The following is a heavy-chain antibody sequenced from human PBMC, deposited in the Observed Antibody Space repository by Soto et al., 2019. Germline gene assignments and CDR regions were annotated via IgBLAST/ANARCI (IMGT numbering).Heavy chain of an antibody. V-gene: IGHV3-23*01. CDR3: AKARCSGGDCYIPDC. CDR2: ILSTGAST. Sequence: GGSLRLSCAASGFTFNTYAMNWVRQAPGKGLEWVSLILSTGASTYYADSVRGRFTISRDNSKDTLYLQMNSLRAEDTAVYYSAKARCSGGDCYIPDCWGQGTLVTVSS. D-gene: IGHD2-21*02. CDR1: GFTFNTYA. J-gene: IGHJ4*01.